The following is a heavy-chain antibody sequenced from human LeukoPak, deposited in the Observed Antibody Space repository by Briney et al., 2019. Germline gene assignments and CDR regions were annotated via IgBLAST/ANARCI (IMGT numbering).Heavy chain of an antibody. D-gene: IGHD4-11*01. CDR3: AKSASYYSTYLDY. CDR2: ISGSGGST. V-gene: IGHV3-23*01. CDR1: GFTFSSYA. J-gene: IGHJ4*02. Sequence: GGSLRLSCAATGFTFSSYAMSWVRQAPGKGLEWVSVISGSGGSTYYADSVKGRFTISRDNSKNTLYLQMNSLRAEDTAVYYCAKSASYYSTYLDYWGQGTLVTVSS.